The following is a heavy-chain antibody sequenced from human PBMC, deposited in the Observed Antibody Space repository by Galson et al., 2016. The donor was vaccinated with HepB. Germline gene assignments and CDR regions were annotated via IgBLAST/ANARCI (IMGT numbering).Heavy chain of an antibody. Sequence: SLRLSCAASGFTFSSYAMHWVRQAPGKGLEWLAVISYGGRNKYYADSVKGRFTVSRDDSKNTLYLQMNSLRPEDTAVYYCARNDYLTPYYYYGMDLWGQGTTVTVSS. CDR2: ISYGGRNK. CDR3: ARNDYLTPYYYYGMDL. J-gene: IGHJ6*02. D-gene: IGHD4-11*01. V-gene: IGHV3-30-3*01. CDR1: GFTFSSYA.